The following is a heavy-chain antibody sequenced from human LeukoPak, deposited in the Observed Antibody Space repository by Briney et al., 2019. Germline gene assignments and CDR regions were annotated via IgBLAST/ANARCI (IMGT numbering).Heavy chain of an antibody. V-gene: IGHV3-23*01. CDR3: AKDPEKLMVRGVMLFDY. J-gene: IGHJ4*02. CDR2: ISGSGGST. D-gene: IGHD3-10*01. CDR1: GFTFSSYA. Sequence: GGSLRLSCAASGFTFSSYAMSWVRQAPGKGLEWVSAISGSGGSTYYADSVKGRFTISRDNSKNTLYLQMNSLRAEDTAVYYCAKDPEKLMVRGVMLFDYWGQGTLVTVSS.